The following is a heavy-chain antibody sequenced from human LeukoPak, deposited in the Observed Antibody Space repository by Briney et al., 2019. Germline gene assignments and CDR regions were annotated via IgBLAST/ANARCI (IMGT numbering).Heavy chain of an antibody. CDR1: VGTFSRYA. J-gene: IGHJ4*02. V-gene: IGHV1-69*04. CDR2: IIPILGIA. CDR3: ARGYCSGGSCYWPFDY. D-gene: IGHD2-15*01. Sequence: SVNVSYKASVGTFSRYAISWVRQAPGQGLEWMGRIIPILGIANYAQKFQGGVTITADKSTSTAYMELSSLRSEDTAAYYCARGYCSGGSCYWPFDYWGQGTLVTVSS.